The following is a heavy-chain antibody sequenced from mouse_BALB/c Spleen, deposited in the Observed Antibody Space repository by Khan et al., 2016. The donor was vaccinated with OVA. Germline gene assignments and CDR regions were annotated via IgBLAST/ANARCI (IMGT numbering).Heavy chain of an antibody. D-gene: IGHD2-13*01. CDR3: TRSAYGDPFAY. Sequence: QVQLQQSGAELVKPGTSVKLSCKASGYTFTSYYMYWVKKRPGQGLEWIGGINPSDGGTIFNEKFKSKATLTVDKSSSTAYMQLSSLTSEDSAVSCCTRSAYGDPFAYWGQGTLVTVSA. CDR2: INPSDGGT. J-gene: IGHJ3*01. CDR1: GYTFTSYY. V-gene: IGHV1S81*02.